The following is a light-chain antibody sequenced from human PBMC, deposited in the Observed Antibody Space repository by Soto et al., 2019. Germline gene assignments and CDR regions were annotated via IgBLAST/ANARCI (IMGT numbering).Light chain of an antibody. CDR2: DNN. Sequence: QSVLTQPPSVSAAPGQKVTIPCSGSSSNIGNNYVSWYQQLPGTAPKLLIYDNNKRPSGITDRLSGSKSGTSATLGVTGLQTGDEADYYCGTWDSSLSAGVFGGGTKVTVL. CDR1: SSNIGNNY. J-gene: IGLJ2*01. V-gene: IGLV1-51*01. CDR3: GTWDSSLSAGV.